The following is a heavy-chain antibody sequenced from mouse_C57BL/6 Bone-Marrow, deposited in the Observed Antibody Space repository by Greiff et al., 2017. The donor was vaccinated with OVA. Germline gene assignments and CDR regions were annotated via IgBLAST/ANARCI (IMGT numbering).Heavy chain of an antibody. J-gene: IGHJ2*01. CDR3: ARDFTVVATFDY. D-gene: IGHD1-1*01. Sequence: EVQLVESGGGLVKPGGSLKLSCAASGFTFSDYGMHWVRQAPEKRLEWVAYISSGSSTIYYADTVKGRFTISRDNAKNTLFLQMTSLRSEDTAMYYCARDFTVVATFDYWGQGTTLTVAS. CDR2: ISSGSSTI. CDR1: GFTFSDYG. V-gene: IGHV5-17*01.